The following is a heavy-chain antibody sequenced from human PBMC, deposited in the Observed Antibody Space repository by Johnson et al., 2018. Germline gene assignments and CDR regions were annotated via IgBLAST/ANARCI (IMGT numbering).Heavy chain of an antibody. CDR1: GGSFSSGSYY. CDR3: AKDTEGGDDAFDI. J-gene: IGHJ3*02. CDR2: LYPSGGT. D-gene: IGHD3-16*01. Sequence: QVQLQESGPGLVKPSQTLSLTCTVSGGSFSSGSYYWSWIRQPAGKGLEWIGHLYPSGGTTYNPSLKSRVTISVDTSKNQFSLKLSAVTAADTAVYYCAKDTEGGDDAFDIGGQGTMVTVSS. V-gene: IGHV4-61*02.